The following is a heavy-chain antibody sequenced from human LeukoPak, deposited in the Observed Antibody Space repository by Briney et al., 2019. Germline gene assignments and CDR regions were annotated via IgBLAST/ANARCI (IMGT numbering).Heavy chain of an antibody. CDR3: ARGGYSGYDNDY. Sequence: ASVKVSCKASGYTXTGYYMHWVRQAPGQGLDWMGWINPNSGGTNFAQKFQGRVTMTRDASISTAYMELSRLRSDDTAVYYCARGGYSGYDNDYWGQGTLVTVSS. V-gene: IGHV1-2*02. CDR1: GYTXTGYY. D-gene: IGHD5-12*01. CDR2: INPNSGGT. J-gene: IGHJ4*02.